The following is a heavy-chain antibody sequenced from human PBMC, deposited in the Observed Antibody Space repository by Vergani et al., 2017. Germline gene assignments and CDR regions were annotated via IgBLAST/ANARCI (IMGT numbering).Heavy chain of an antibody. CDR3: ARHGTYYDILTGRQFDP. CDR2: IYPGDSDT. CDR1: GYSFTSYW. V-gene: IGHV5-51*01. J-gene: IGHJ5*02. Sequence: EVQLVQSGAEVKKPGESLKISCKGSGYSFTSYWIGWVRQMPGKGLEWMGIIYPGDSDTRYSPSFQGQVTISADKSISTAYLQWSSLKASDTALYYCARHGTYYDILTGRQFDPWGRGTLVTVSS. D-gene: IGHD3-9*01.